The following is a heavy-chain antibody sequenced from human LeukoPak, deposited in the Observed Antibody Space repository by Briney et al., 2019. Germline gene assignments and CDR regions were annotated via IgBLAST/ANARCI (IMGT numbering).Heavy chain of an antibody. CDR1: GYIFTELS. J-gene: IGHJ4*01. CDR3: AIDTVYYDPPTY. Sequence: ASVKVSCKVSGYIFTELSMHRVRQSPGQGLEWMGGSDPENGKTVYAQNFQGRVTMTKDTSTDTAYMELTRLTSDDTATYYCAIDTVYYDPPTYWGQGTLVTVSS. V-gene: IGHV1-24*01. CDR2: SDPENGKT. D-gene: IGHD3-16*01.